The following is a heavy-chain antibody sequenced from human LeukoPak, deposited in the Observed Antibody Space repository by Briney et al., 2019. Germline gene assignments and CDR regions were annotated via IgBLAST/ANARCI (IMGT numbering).Heavy chain of an antibody. V-gene: IGHV4-31*03. CDR1: GGSISSGGYY. CDR2: IYYSGST. D-gene: IGHD5-12*01. J-gene: IGHJ4*02. CDR3: ARLVIVATMIGYFDY. Sequence: SQTLSLTCTVSGGSISSGGYYWSWIRQRPGKGLEWIGYIYYSGSTYYNPSLKSRVTISVDTSKNQFSLKLSSVTAADTAVYYCARLVIVATMIGYFDYWGQGTLVTVSS.